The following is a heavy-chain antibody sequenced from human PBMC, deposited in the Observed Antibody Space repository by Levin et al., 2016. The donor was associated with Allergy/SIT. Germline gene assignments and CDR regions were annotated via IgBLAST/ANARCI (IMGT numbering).Heavy chain of an antibody. CDR3: ARERSYNAAFDI. V-gene: IGHV4-59*01. D-gene: IGHD1-26*01. CDR2: IYYSGST. J-gene: IGHJ3*02. CDR1: GGSISSYY. Sequence: SETLSLTCTVSGGSISSYYWSWIRQPPGKGLEWIGYIYYSGSTNYNPSLKSRVTISVDTSKNQFSLKLSSVTAADTAVYYCARERSYNAAFDIWGQGTMVTVSS.